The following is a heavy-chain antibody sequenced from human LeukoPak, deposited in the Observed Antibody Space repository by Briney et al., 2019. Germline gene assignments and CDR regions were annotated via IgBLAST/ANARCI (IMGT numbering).Heavy chain of an antibody. V-gene: IGHV4-30-4*01. Sequence: SETLSLTCTVSGGSISSGDYYWSWIRQPPGKGLEWIGYIYYSGSTYYNPSLKSRVTISVDTSKNQFSLKLSSVTAADTAVYYCARAIGCSGGSCYSGPWFDPWGQGTLVTVSS. D-gene: IGHD2-15*01. CDR3: ARAIGCSGGSCYSGPWFDP. CDR1: GGSISSGDYY. CDR2: IYYSGST. J-gene: IGHJ5*02.